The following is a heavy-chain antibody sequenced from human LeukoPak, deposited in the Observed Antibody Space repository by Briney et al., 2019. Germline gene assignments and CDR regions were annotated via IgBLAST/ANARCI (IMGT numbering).Heavy chain of an antibody. CDR2: ISAYNGNK. CDR3: AKLPRYYYYMDV. CDR1: GYTFTSYG. V-gene: IGHV1-18*01. Sequence: ASVKVSCKASGYTFTSYGISWVRQAPGQGLEWMGWISAYNGNKNYAQKLQGRVTMTTDTSTSTAYMELRSLRSDDTAVYYCAKLPRYYYYMDVWGKGTTVTISS. J-gene: IGHJ6*03.